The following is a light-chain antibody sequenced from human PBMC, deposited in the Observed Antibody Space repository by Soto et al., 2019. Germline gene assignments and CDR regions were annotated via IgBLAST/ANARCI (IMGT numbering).Light chain of an antibody. CDR3: QQHSNWPYT. V-gene: IGKV3-11*01. CDR2: GAS. J-gene: IGKJ2*01. Sequence: EIVLTQSPATLSLSPGERATLSCRASQSVSSSLDWYQQKPGQAPRLLLYGASNRATGISARFSASGSGTDFTLTISTLEPEDFAVYYCQQHSNWPYTFGQGTKLEIK. CDR1: QSVSSS.